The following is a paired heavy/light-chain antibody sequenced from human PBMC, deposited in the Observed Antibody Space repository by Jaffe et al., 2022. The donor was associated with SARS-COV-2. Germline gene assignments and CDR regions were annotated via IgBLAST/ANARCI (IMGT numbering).Heavy chain of an antibody. V-gene: IGHV4-59*08. CDR2: IYYSGIT. J-gene: IGHJ4*02. CDR1: GGSISSYK. CDR3: ARRAAVSGMFYFDY. Sequence: QVQLQESGPGLVKPSETLSLTCIVSGGSISSYKWNWIRQPPGKGLEWIGYIYYSGITDYNPSLKSRVTISVDTSKNQFSLKLNSVAAADTAVYYCARRAAVSGMFYFDYWGQGTLVTVSS. D-gene: IGHD6-19*01.
Light chain of an antibody. CDR3: QQCGGSPYT. Sequence: EIVLTQSPGTLSLSPGERATLSCRASQSVSSSYLAWYQQKPGQAPRLLIYGASTRATGIPDRFSGSGSGTDFTLTISGLDPEDFAVYYCQQCGGSPYTFGQGTKLEIK. V-gene: IGKV3-20*01. J-gene: IGKJ2*01. CDR1: QSVSSSY. CDR2: GAS.